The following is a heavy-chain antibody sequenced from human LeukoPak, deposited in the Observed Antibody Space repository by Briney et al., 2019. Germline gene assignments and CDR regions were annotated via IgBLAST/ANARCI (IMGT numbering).Heavy chain of an antibody. CDR1: GGSISSYY. J-gene: IGHJ4*02. D-gene: IGHD2-8*01. CDR3: ARAWRCTSGNCFSSAWDY. Sequence: SETLSLTCTVSGGSISSYYWSWIRQPPGKGPEWIGYIYYSGSTNYNPSLKSRVTISVDTSKNQFSLKLSSVTAADTAVYYCARAWRCTSGNCFSSAWDYWGQGTLVTVSS. V-gene: IGHV4-59*12. CDR2: IYYSGST.